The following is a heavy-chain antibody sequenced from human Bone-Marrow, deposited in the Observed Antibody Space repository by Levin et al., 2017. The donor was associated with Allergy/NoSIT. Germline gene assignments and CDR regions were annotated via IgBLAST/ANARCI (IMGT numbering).Heavy chain of an antibody. Sequence: KISCKASGFTFRNSAMQWVRQARGQGLEWIGGIVVESGNTNFAQKFQDRVTIATDMSTNSAYMELRSLTSEDSAVYFCSASFLLWGQGTLVTVSA. CDR3: SASFLL. J-gene: IGHJ4*02. CDR2: IVVESGNT. CDR1: GFTFRNSA. D-gene: IGHD2/OR15-2a*01. V-gene: IGHV1-58*02.